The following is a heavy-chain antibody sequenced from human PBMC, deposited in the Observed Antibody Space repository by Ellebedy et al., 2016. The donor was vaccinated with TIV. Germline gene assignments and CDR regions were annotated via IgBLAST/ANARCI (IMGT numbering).Heavy chain of an antibody. V-gene: IGHV4-39*01. CDR3: ARHIEVAGRVDY. D-gene: IGHD6-19*01. Sequence: MPSETLSLTCTVSGGFITTGTYYWGRIRQRTAKGPAWIGSFYYSGTTYYHPSLKSRVTISVDTSKKQFSLNLSSVTAADMAVYYSARHIEVAGRVDYWGQGTLVTVSS. CDR2: FYYSGTT. CDR1: GGFITTGTYY. J-gene: IGHJ4*02.